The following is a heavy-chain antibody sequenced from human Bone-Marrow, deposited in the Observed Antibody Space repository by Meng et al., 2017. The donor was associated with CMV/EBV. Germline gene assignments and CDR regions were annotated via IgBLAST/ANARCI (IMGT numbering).Heavy chain of an antibody. CDR1: GFTFRSYG. CDR2: ILYDESNK. CDR3: AKDRWPIRH. J-gene: IGHJ4*02. V-gene: IGHV3-30*02. D-gene: IGHD3-3*02. Sequence: GESLKISCAAPGFTFRSYGMHWVRQAPGKGLEWVAFILYDESNKYYGDSVKGRFTIFRDNAYNTLFLQMDSLRAEDTAVYYCAKDRWPIRHWGQGTLVTVSS.